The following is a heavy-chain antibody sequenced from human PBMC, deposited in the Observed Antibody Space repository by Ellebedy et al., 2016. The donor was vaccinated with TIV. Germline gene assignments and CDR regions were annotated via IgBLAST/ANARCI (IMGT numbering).Heavy chain of an antibody. Sequence: AASVKVSCKVSGYTLTELSMHWVRQAPGKGLEWMGGFDTEDGETIYAQKFQGRVTMTEDTSTDTAYMELTRLRSEDTAVYYCATGTDIVVIPAAMRRAGYYYYGMDVWGQGTTVTVSS. CDR3: ATGTDIVVIPAAMRRAGYYYYGMDV. CDR2: FDTEDGET. D-gene: IGHD2-2*01. CDR1: GYTLTELS. J-gene: IGHJ6*02. V-gene: IGHV1-24*01.